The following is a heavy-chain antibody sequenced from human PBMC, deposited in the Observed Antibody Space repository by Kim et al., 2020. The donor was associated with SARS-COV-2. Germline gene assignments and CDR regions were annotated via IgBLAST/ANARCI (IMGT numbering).Heavy chain of an antibody. CDR2: IYYSGST. D-gene: IGHD1-26*01. V-gene: IGHV4-39*01. CDR1: GGSISSSSYY. Sequence: SETLSLTCTVSGGSISSSSYYWGWIRQPPGKGLEWIGSIYYSGSTYYNPSLKSRVTISVDTSKNQFSLKLSSVTAADTAVYYCARPVGATSYFDYWGQGTLVTVSS. CDR3: ARPVGATSYFDY. J-gene: IGHJ4*02.